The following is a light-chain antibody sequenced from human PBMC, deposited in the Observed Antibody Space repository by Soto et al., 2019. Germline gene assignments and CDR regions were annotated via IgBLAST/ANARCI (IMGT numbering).Light chain of an antibody. CDR2: DAS. J-gene: IGKJ1*01. Sequence: EIVLTQSPATLSLSPGDRATLACRASQSVSTYLAWYQQKPGQAPRVVIYDASNRATGIPPRFSGSGSGTDFTLTISSLEPEDFAVYYCQQRSSWPRTFGKGTKVEIK. V-gene: IGKV3-11*01. CDR1: QSVSTY. CDR3: QQRSSWPRT.